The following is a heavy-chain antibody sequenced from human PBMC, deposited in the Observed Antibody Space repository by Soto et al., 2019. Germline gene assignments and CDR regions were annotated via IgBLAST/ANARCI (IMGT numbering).Heavy chain of an antibody. CDR1: GGSFSDFY. Sequence: QVQLQQWGAGLLKPSETLSLTCAVYGGSFSDFYWTWIRQPPGKGLEWIGEINHSGSTNYNPSPKSRVAISVDTSKNQFSLNLTSVTAADTAVYYCGPRGAVADPRGYWGQGTLVTVSS. V-gene: IGHV4-34*01. CDR3: GPRGAVADPRGY. J-gene: IGHJ4*02. CDR2: INHSGST. D-gene: IGHD6-19*01.